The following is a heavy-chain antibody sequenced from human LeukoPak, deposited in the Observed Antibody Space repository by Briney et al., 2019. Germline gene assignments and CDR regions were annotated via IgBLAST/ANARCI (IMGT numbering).Heavy chain of an antibody. CDR1: EFTFSTYS. CDR2: ISSGSSRT. CDR3: ARDGRADY. V-gene: IGHV3-48*01. Sequence: PGGSLRLSCAASEFTFSTYSMIWVRQAPGKGLEWISYISSGSSRTYYADSVKGRFTISRDNAKNTLYLQMNSLRAEDTAVYYCARDGRADYWGQGTLVTVSS. J-gene: IGHJ4*02. D-gene: IGHD3/OR15-3a*01.